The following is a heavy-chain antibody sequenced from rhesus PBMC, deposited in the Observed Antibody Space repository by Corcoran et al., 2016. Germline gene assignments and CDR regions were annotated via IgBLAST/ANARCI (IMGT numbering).Heavy chain of an antibody. CDR3: ARASYEDDYGYYYTDFDY. CDR2: ISGSSGST. J-gene: IGHJ4*01. D-gene: IGHD3-9*01. V-gene: IGHV4-65*01. Sequence: QVQLQESGPGLVKPSETLSLTCAVSGGSISSSNWWSWIRQPPGKGLEWIGYISGSSGSTYYNPSLKSRVTISTDTSKHQFSLKLGSVTAADTAVYYCARASYEDDYGYYYTDFDYWGQGVLVTVSS. CDR1: GGSISSSNW.